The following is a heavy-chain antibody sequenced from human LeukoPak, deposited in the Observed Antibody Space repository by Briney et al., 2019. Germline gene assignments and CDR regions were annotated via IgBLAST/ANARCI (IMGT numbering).Heavy chain of an antibody. J-gene: IGHJ5*02. Sequence: GGSLRLSCAASGFTFSSYAMSWVRQAPGKGLEWVANIKQDGSEKYYVDSVKGRFTISRDNAKNSLYLQMNSLRAEDTAVYYCARVSRVLWFGERNWFDPWGQGTLVTVSS. D-gene: IGHD3-10*01. V-gene: IGHV3-7*01. CDR3: ARVSRVLWFGERNWFDP. CDR1: GFTFSSYA. CDR2: IKQDGSEK.